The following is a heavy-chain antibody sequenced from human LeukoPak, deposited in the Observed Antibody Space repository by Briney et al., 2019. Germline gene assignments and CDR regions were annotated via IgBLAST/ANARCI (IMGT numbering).Heavy chain of an antibody. D-gene: IGHD2-2*01. CDR1: GGIFSSYA. J-gene: IGHJ4*02. Sequence: ASVKVSCKASGGIFSSYAISWVRQAPGQGLEWMGGIIPIFGTANYAQKFQGRVTITADKSTSTAYMELSSLRSEDTAVYYCATYCSSTSCKFDYWGQGTLVTVSS. V-gene: IGHV1-69*06. CDR2: IIPIFGTA. CDR3: ATYCSSTSCKFDY.